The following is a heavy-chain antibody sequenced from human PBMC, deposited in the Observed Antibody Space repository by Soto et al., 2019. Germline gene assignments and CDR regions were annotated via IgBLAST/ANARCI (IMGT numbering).Heavy chain of an antibody. CDR1: GRSISEINSY. CDR3: ARPEGGYGSGYSWFVP. CDR2: IHHTGST. Sequence: SETLSLTCSVSGRSISEINSYWGWIRQTPGEGLEWIGTIHHTGSTYYNPSLKSRVIISLDTSKNQFSLKLSSVTAADTALYYCARPEGGYGSGYSWFVPWGQGTRVTVSS. V-gene: IGHV4-39*01. D-gene: IGHD5-12*01. J-gene: IGHJ5*02.